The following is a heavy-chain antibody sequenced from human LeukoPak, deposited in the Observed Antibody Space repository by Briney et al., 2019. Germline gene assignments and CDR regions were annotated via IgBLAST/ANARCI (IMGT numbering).Heavy chain of an antibody. Sequence: SVKVSCKASGGTFSSYAISWVRQAPGQGLEWMGGIIPIFGTANYAQKFQGRVTITADKSTSTAYMELSSLRSEDTAVYYCARDVSGNLLIFDPWGQGTLVTVSS. D-gene: IGHD6-19*01. CDR2: IIPIFGTA. J-gene: IGHJ5*02. V-gene: IGHV1-69*06. CDR1: GGTFSSYA. CDR3: ARDVSGNLLIFDP.